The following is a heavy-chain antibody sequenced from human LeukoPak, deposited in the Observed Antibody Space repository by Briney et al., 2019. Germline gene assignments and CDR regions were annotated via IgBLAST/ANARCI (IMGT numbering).Heavy chain of an antibody. CDR2: IHPRRGDT. V-gene: IGHV1-2*02. J-gene: IGHJ4*02. CDR3: ARDGEYCTGSYYRGCIDS. CDR1: GYSFTAFY. Sequence: GASVKGSCKTSGYSFTAFYIHWVRQAPGQGLEWIGWIHPRRGDTNYAQKFQGRVTMTRDTSISTAYLDLSSLRSDGTGVYYCARDGEYCTGSYYRGCIDSWGQGTPVTVSP. D-gene: IGHD3-10*01.